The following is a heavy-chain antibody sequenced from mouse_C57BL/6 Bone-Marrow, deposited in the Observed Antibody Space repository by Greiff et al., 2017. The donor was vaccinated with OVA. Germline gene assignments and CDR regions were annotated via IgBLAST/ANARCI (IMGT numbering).Heavy chain of an antibody. Sequence: VKLQESGPELVKPGASVKISCKASGYAFSSSWMNWVKRRPGKGLEWIGRIYPGDGDTNYNGKFKGKATLTADKSSSTAYMQLSSLTSEDSAVYFCARKKGDYWGQGTTLTVSS. CDR1: GYAFSSSW. CDR3: ARKKGDY. D-gene: IGHD3-3*01. J-gene: IGHJ2*01. V-gene: IGHV1-82*01. CDR2: IYPGDGDT.